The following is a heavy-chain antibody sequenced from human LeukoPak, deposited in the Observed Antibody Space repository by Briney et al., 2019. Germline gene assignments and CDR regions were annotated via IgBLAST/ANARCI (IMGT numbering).Heavy chain of an antibody. CDR2: INHSGST. CDR1: GASFSAYY. J-gene: IGHJ4*02. CDR3: ARGRELGY. V-gene: IGHV4-34*01. D-gene: IGHD1-1*01. Sequence: SETLSLTCAVYGASFSAYYWSWIRQPPGKGLEWIGEINHSGSTNYNPSLKSRVAISVDTSKNQFSLKLSSVTAADTAVYYCARGRELGYWGQGTLVTVSS.